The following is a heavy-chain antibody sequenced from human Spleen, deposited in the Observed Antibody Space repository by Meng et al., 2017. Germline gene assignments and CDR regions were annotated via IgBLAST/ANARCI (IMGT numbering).Heavy chain of an antibody. D-gene: IGHD3-10*01. Sequence: ASVKVSCKASGGTFSSYAISWVRRAPGQGLEWMGRINPKSGDTHYAQRFQGRVTMTGDTSISTAYMELSGLRSDDTAVYYCARAQSNYYGSGPDWGQGTLVTVSS. CDR1: GGTFSSYA. V-gene: IGHV1-2*06. J-gene: IGHJ4*02. CDR3: ARAQSNYYGSGPD. CDR2: INPKSGDT.